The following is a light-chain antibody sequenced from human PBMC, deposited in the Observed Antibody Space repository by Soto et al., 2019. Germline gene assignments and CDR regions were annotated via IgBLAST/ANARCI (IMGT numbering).Light chain of an antibody. CDR2: DVS. V-gene: IGLV2-14*03. CDR1: SSDIGAYNY. CDR3: SSYSSTITRV. Sequence: QSVLTQPDSVSGSPGQSITISCIGTSSDIGAYNYASWYQQHPGKAPKLIIYDVSNRPSGGSNRFSGSKSGYTASLTISGLQAEDEADYYCSSYSSTITRVFGTGTKSPS. J-gene: IGLJ1*01.